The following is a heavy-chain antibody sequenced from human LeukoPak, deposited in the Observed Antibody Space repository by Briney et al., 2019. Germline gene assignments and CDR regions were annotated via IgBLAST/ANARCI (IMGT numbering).Heavy chain of an antibody. Sequence: PGGSLRLSCAAFGFTFSSYGMHWVRQAPGKGLEWVAVIWYDGSNKYYADSVKGRFTISRDNSKNTLYLQMNSLRAEDTAVYYCARGGIRYSDDSGGYWGQGTLVTVSS. CDR2: IWYDGSNK. D-gene: IGHD3-9*01. CDR3: ARGGIRYSDDSGGY. CDR1: GFTFSSYG. J-gene: IGHJ4*02. V-gene: IGHV3-33*01.